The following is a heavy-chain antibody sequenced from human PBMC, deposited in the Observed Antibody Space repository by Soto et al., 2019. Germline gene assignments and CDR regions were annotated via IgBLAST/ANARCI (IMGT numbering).Heavy chain of an antibody. CDR1: GYTFTGYY. D-gene: IGHD2-15*01. CDR2: INPNSGGT. CDR3: ARSRYRYCSGGSCYSVAFDI. V-gene: IGHV1-2*04. J-gene: IGHJ3*02. Sequence: GASVKVSCKASGYTFTGYYMHWVRQAPGQGLEWMGWINPNSGGTNYAQKFQGWVTMTRDTSISTAYMELSRLRSDDTAVYYCARSRYRYCSGGSCYSVAFDIWG.